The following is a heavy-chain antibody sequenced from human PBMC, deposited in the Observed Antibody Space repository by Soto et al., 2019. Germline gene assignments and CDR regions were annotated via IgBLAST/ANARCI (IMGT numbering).Heavy chain of an antibody. CDR3: TRSTTTYGYYYGMDV. CDR1: GFTFGDYA. Sequence: GGSLRLSCTASGFTFGDYAMSWVRQAPGKGLEWVGFIRSKAYGGTTEYAASVKGRFTISRDDSKSIAYLQMNSLKTEDTAVYYCTRSTTTYGYYYGMDVWGQGTTVTVSS. D-gene: IGHD1-1*01. V-gene: IGHV3-49*04. J-gene: IGHJ6*02. CDR2: IRSKAYGGTT.